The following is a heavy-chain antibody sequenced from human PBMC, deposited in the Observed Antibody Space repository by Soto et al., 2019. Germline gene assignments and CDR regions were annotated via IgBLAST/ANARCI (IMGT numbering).Heavy chain of an antibody. CDR2: IYYSGST. CDR3: AGGDSGYDKTYYFDY. D-gene: IGHD5-12*01. J-gene: IGHJ4*02. CDR1: GGSISSSSYY. Sequence: SETLSLTCTVSGGSISSSSYYWGWIRQPPGKGLEWIGSIYYSGSTYYNPSLKSRVTISVDTSKNQFSLKLSSVTAADTAVYYCAGGDSGYDKTYYFDYWGQGTLVTVSS. V-gene: IGHV4-39*01.